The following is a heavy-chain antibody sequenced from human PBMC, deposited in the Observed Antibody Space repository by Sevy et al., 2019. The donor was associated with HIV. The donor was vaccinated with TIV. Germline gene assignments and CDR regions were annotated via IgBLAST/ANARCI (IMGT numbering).Heavy chain of an antibody. CDR1: GGSISSYY. J-gene: IGHJ6*02. CDR2: IYTSGST. CDR3: ARDLLGSGSYFYYGMDV. Sequence: SETLSLTCTVSGGSISSYYWSWIRQPAGKGLEWIGRIYTSGSTNYNPSLKSRVTMSVDTSKNQFSLKLSSVTAADTAVYYCARDLLGSGSYFYYGMDVWGQGTTVTVSS. D-gene: IGHD3-10*01. V-gene: IGHV4-4*07.